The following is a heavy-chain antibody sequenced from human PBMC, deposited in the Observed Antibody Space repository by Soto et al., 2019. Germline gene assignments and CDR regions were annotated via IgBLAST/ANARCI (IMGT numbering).Heavy chain of an antibody. CDR1: GFTFSSYA. V-gene: IGHV3-23*01. D-gene: IGHD4-17*01. Sequence: GGSLRLSCAASGFTFSSYAMSWVRQAPGKGLEWVSAISGSGGSTYYADSVKGRFTISRDNSKNTLYLQMNSLRTEDTGVYYCARSQQTTVTSPLADPWGQGTLVTVSS. CDR2: ISGSGGST. CDR3: ARSQQTTVTSPLADP. J-gene: IGHJ5*02.